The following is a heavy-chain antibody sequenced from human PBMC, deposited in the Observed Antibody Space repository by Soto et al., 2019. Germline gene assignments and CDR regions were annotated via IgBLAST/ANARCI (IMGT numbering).Heavy chain of an antibody. V-gene: IGHV4-59*01. CDR2: IYYSGST. CDR3: ARGHYDFWSGYPNSFDY. Sequence: SETLSLTCTVSGGSISSYYWSWIRQPPGKGLEWIGYIYYSGSTNYNPSLKSRVTISVDTSKNQFSLKLSSVTAADTAVYYCARGHYDFWSGYPNSFDYWGQGTLVTVSS. J-gene: IGHJ4*02. D-gene: IGHD3-3*01. CDR1: GGSISSYY.